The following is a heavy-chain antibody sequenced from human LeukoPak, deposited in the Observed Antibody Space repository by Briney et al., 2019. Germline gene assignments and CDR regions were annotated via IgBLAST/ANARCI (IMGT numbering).Heavy chain of an antibody. D-gene: IGHD3-22*01. CDR2: IYTSGST. CDR3: AREVAVVITRDAFDI. CDR1: GGSISSGSYY. V-gene: IGHV4-61*02. J-gene: IGHJ3*02. Sequence: SQTLSLTCTVSGGSISSGSYYWSWIRQPAGKGLEWIGRIYTSGSTNYNPSLKSRVTISVDTSKNQFSLKLSSVTAVDTAVYYCAREVAVVITRDAFDIWGQGTMVTVSS.